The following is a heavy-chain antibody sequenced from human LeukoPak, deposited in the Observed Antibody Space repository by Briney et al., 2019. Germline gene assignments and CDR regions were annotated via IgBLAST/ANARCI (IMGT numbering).Heavy chain of an antibody. V-gene: IGHV3-11*01. Sequence: KPGGSLRLSCAASGFTFSDYYMSWIRQAPGKGLEWVSYISSSGSTIYYADSVKGRFTISRDNAKNSLYLQMNSLRAEDTVVYYCARDRNWNYVGGFYYGMDVWGQGTTVTVSS. CDR3: ARDRNWNYVGGFYYGMDV. CDR2: ISSSGSTI. J-gene: IGHJ6*02. CDR1: GFTFSDYY. D-gene: IGHD1-7*01.